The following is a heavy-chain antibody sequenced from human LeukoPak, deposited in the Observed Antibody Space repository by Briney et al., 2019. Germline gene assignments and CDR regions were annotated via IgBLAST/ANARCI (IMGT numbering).Heavy chain of an antibody. CDR1: GFTFSGSA. Sequence: GGSLRLSCATSGFTFSGSAMHWVRQASGKWLEWVGRIRSKANSYATAYAASVKGRFTISRDDSKTTAYLQMNSLKTEDTAVYYCTLEGRIGDPSFSFDYWGQGTLVTVSS. CDR3: TLEGRIGDPSFSFDY. V-gene: IGHV3-73*01. CDR2: IRSKANSYAT. D-gene: IGHD2-21*02. J-gene: IGHJ4*02.